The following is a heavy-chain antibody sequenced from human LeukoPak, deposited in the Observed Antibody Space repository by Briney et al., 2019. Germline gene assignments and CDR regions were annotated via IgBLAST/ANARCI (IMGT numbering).Heavy chain of an antibody. D-gene: IGHD5-18*01. CDR2: MNPNNGNT. J-gene: IGHJ4*02. CDR1: GYTFTGYY. CDR3: ARVGYSNSYDF. Sequence: ASVKVSCKASGYTFTGYYMHWVRQAPGQGLEWMAWMNPNNGNTGNAQKFQGRVTITWDSSISTAYMELSSLRSEDTAVYYCARVGYSNSYDFWGQGTLVTVSS. V-gene: IGHV1-8*03.